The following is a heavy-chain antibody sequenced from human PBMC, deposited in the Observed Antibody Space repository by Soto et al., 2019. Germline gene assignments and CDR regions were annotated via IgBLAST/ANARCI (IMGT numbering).Heavy chain of an antibody. CDR3: ARDGVYCISTSCYQYYFDY. CDR1: GFTFSSHW. V-gene: IGHV3-7*01. Sequence: GALRLSCAASGFTFSSHWVRWGRQAPGKGLEWVANIKQDGTEKYYVDSVKGRFTISRDNAKNSLYLQMNSLRAEDTAVYYCARDGVYCISTSCYQYYFDYWGQGTPVTVSS. D-gene: IGHD2-2*01. J-gene: IGHJ4*02. CDR2: IKQDGTEK.